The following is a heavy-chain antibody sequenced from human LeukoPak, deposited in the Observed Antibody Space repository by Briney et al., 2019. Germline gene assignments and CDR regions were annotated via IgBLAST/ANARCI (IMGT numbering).Heavy chain of an antibody. Sequence: PGGSLRLSCAASGFTFTNYWMHWVRQAPGKGLEWVSLIYSGGAIRYADSVKGRFTISRDSSKNTLFLQMNDLTVEDTARYYCARRPGNWGQGILVTVSS. CDR1: GFTFTNYW. V-gene: IGHV3-53*01. CDR3: ARRPGN. CDR2: IYSGGAI. D-gene: IGHD1-14*01. J-gene: IGHJ4*02.